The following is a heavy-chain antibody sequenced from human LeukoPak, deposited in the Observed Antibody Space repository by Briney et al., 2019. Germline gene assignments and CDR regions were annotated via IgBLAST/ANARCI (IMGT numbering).Heavy chain of an antibody. D-gene: IGHD3-10*01. J-gene: IGHJ5*02. V-gene: IGHV1-69*04. Sequence: GASVKVSCKASGGTFSSYAISWVRQAPGQGLEWMGRIIPILCIANYAQKFQGRVTITADKSTSTAYMELSSLRSEDTAVHYCARGLPLTKRTYYYGSGSYYNGHNWFDPWGQGTLVTVSS. CDR2: IIPILCIA. CDR3: ARGLPLTKRTYYYGSGSYYNGHNWFDP. CDR1: GGTFSSYA.